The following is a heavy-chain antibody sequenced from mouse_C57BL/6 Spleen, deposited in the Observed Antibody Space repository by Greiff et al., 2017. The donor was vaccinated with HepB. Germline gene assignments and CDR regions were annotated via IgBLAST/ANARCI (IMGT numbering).Heavy chain of an antibody. CDR2: IYPGDGDT. CDR1: GYAFSSYW. Sequence: VQLQESGAELVKPGASVKISCKASGYAFSSYWMNWVKQRPGKGLEWIGQIYPGDGDTNYNGKFKGKATLTADKSSSTAYLQLSSLTSEDSAVFFFARVTSLSDMDYWGQGTSVTVSS. D-gene: IGHD6-2*01. CDR3: ARVTSLSDMDY. J-gene: IGHJ4*01. V-gene: IGHV1-80*01.